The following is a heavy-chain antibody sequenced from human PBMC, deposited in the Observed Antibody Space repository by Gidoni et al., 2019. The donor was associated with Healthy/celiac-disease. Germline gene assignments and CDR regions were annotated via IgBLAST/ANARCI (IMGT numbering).Heavy chain of an antibody. CDR1: GYTFTGYY. Sequence: QVQLVQSGAEVKKPGASVTFSCKASGYTFTGYYMHWVRQAPGQGLEWMGWINPNSGGTNYAQKFQGRVTRPRDTSISTAHMELSSLSSDDTAVYYCARGGFGELFGFDYWGQGTLVTVSS. J-gene: IGHJ4*02. CDR2: INPNSGGT. D-gene: IGHD3-10*01. V-gene: IGHV1-2*02. CDR3: ARGGFGELFGFDY.